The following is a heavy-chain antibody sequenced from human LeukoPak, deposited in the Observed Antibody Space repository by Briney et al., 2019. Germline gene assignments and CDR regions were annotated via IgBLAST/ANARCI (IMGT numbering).Heavy chain of an antibody. Sequence: SETLSLTCTVSGYSISSGYYWGWIRQPPGKGLEWIGEINHSGSTNYNPSLKSRVTISVDTSKNQFSLKLSSVTAADTAVYYCAREYCSGGSCYSDYWGQGTLVTVSS. CDR2: INHSGST. CDR3: AREYCSGGSCYSDY. D-gene: IGHD2-15*01. J-gene: IGHJ4*02. CDR1: GYSISSGYY. V-gene: IGHV4-38-2*02.